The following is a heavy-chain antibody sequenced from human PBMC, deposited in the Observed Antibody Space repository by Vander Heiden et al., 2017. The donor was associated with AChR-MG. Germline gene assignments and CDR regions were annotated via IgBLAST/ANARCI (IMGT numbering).Heavy chain of an antibody. CDR3: AREAGYGSY. J-gene: IGHJ4*02. V-gene: IGHV1-18*01. CDR2: INTYSGDT. CDR1: GYTFTNYG. Sequence: VQLVQSGTEVKKPGASVKVSCKTSGYTFTNYGISWVRQAPGQGLEWMGWINTYSGDTNYAQMFQGRVTMTTDTSTTTDYMELRSLRSDDTAVYFCAREAGYGSYWGQGTLVTVSS. D-gene: IGHD3-16*01.